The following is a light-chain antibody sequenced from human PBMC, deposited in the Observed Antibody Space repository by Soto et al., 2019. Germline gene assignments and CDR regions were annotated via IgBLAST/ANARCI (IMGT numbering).Light chain of an antibody. J-gene: IGLJ1*01. CDR3: SSYTTSSTLYV. V-gene: IGLV2-14*01. CDR2: QVT. Sequence: QSVLTQPASVSGSPGQSITISCTGTSSDVGNYNYVSWYQQHPGKAPQLMIFQVTNRASGVSTRFSGSKSGDTASLTISGLQAEDEADYYCSSYTTSSTLYVXGTGTKVTVL. CDR1: SSDVGNYNY.